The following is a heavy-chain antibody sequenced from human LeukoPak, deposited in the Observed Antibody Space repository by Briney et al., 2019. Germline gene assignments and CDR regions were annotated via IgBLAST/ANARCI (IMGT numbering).Heavy chain of an antibody. CDR1: GFTFSSYW. CDR2: ISGSGGST. Sequence: GGSLRLSCAVSGFTFSSYWMHWVRQAPGKGLEWVSAISGSGGSTYYADSVKGRFTISRDNSKNTLYLQMNSLRAEDTAVYYCAKEVAGSDDYWGQGTLVTVSS. D-gene: IGHD6-19*01. V-gene: IGHV3-23*01. J-gene: IGHJ4*02. CDR3: AKEVAGSDDY.